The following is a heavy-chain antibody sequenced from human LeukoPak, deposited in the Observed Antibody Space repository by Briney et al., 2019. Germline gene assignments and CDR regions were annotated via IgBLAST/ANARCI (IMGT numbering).Heavy chain of an antibody. Sequence: ASVKVSCKASGYTFTSYYMHWVRQAPGQGLEWMGWINPKNAGTNFAQRFQGRVTMTRDTSISTVYMELSRLRSDDTALYYCARTLYIAAVPGGFDYWGQGTLVTVSS. D-gene: IGHD6-13*01. CDR2: INPKNAGT. CDR1: GYTFTSYY. J-gene: IGHJ4*02. V-gene: IGHV1-2*02. CDR3: ARTLYIAAVPGGFDY.